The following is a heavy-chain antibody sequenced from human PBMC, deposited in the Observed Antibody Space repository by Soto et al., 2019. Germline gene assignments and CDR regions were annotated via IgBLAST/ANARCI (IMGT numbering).Heavy chain of an antibody. Sequence: ETLSLTCTVSGGSMRNYFWTWIRQPPGKGLEWIGYIHYSGTTSFFPSYNPSLRSRVTISEDTSKNQFSLKLLSVTTADTAVYFCAAGEASSRNLAPYYLDFWGQGPLVTVSS. D-gene: IGHD6-13*01. CDR1: GGSMRNYF. CDR2: IHYSGTT. CDR3: AAGEASSRNLAPYYLDF. J-gene: IGHJ4*02. V-gene: IGHV4-59*01.